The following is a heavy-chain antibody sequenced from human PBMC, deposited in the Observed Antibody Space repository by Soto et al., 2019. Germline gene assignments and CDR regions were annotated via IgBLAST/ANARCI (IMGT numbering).Heavy chain of an antibody. CDR2: ISSSSSFT. CDR3: ARDRLEDDMRSGTFDP. J-gene: IGHJ5*02. D-gene: IGHD1-26*01. Sequence: GGSLRLSCAASGFIFRCYYMSWIRQAPGKGPEWLSYISSSSSFTNYADSVKGRFTISRDNAKNSLYLQMNNLRAEDTAIYYCARDRLEDDMRSGTFDPWGQGTLVTVSS. V-gene: IGHV3-11*05. CDR1: GFIFRCYY.